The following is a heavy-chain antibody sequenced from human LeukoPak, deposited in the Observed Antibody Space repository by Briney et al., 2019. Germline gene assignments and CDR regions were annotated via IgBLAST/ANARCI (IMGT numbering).Heavy chain of an antibody. Sequence: GESLQISCQGSGYSFTSYWIGWVRQMPGKGLEWMGIIYPGDSDTRYSASFQGQVTISADKSISTAYLQWSSLKASDTAMYYCARLTSHHFDYWGQGTLVTVSS. CDR1: GYSFTSYW. J-gene: IGHJ4*02. D-gene: IGHD1/OR15-1a*01. CDR2: IYPGDSDT. CDR3: ARLTSHHFDY. V-gene: IGHV5-51*01.